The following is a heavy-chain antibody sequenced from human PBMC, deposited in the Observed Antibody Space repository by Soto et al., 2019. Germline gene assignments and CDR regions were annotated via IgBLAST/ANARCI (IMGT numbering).Heavy chain of an antibody. Sequence: ASVKVSCKASGGTFSSYAISWVRQAPGQGLEWMGGIIPIFGTANYAQKFQGRVTITADESTSTAYMELSSLRSEDTAVYYCAASHLGFGEFINWFDPWGQGTLVTVSS. J-gene: IGHJ5*02. D-gene: IGHD3-10*01. CDR1: GGTFSSYA. CDR2: IIPIFGTA. CDR3: AASHLGFGEFINWFDP. V-gene: IGHV1-69*13.